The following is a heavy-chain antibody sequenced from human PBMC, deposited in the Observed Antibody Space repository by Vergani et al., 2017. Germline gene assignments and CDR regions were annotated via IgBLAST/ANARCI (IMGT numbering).Heavy chain of an antibody. J-gene: IGHJ5*02. CDR2: IYPGDSDT. Sequence: EVQLVQSGAEVKKPGESLKISCKGSGYSFTSYWIGWVRQMPGKGLEWMGIIYPGDSDTRYSPSFQGQVTISADKSLSTAYLQWSSLKASDTAMYYCARGGYCSSTSCHRPGNWFDPWGQGTLVTVSS. V-gene: IGHV5-51*01. CDR3: ARGGYCSSTSCHRPGNWFDP. D-gene: IGHD2-2*02. CDR1: GYSFTSYW.